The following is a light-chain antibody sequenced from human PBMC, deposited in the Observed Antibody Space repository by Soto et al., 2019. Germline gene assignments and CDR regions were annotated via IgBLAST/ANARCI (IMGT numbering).Light chain of an antibody. CDR2: GAS. CDR1: QSVSSNY. V-gene: IGKV3-20*01. J-gene: IGKJ5*01. Sequence: EIVLTQSPGTLSLSPGERASLSCRASQSVSSNYLAWFQQKPGQAPRLLISGASNRASDIPDRFSGSGSWTDFTLTISRLEPEDFVVYYCQHYGSSPPITFGQGTRLEIK. CDR3: QHYGSSPPIT.